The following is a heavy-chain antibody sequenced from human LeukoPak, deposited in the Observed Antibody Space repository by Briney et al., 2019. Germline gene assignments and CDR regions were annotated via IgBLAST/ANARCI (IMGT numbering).Heavy chain of an antibody. V-gene: IGHV1-69*13. D-gene: IGHD2-2*01. CDR3: ASSRGCSSTSCYFN. CDR2: IIPIFGTA. CDR1: GYTLTELS. Sequence: SVKVSCKVSGYTLTELSMHWVRQAPGQGLEWMGGIIPIFGTANYAQKFQGRVTITADESTSTAYMELSSLRSEDTAVYYCASSRGCSSTSCYFNWGQGTLVTVSS. J-gene: IGHJ4*02.